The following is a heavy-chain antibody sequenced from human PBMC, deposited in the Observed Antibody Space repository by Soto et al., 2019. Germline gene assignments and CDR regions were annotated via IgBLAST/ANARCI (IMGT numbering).Heavy chain of an antibody. CDR3: ARDGSSTAYCLEP. D-gene: IGHD1-26*01. V-gene: IGHV4-31*02. CDR2: VYFTGTT. J-gene: IGHJ5*02. Sequence: SETLSLPSIASGGTRIPRGFYWSWLRQRPAKDLERIGYVYFTGTTYYNPSLKSRVTISADTSKDQFSLQLRSVTAADTGVYYCARDGSSTAYCLEPWGQGTL. CDR1: GGTRIPRGFY.